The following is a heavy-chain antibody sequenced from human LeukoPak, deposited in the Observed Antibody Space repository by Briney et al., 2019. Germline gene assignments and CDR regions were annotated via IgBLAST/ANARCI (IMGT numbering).Heavy chain of an antibody. D-gene: IGHD5-18*01. CDR1: GFTFSSYS. CDR2: ISSSSSYI. V-gene: IGHV3-21*01. J-gene: IGHJ1*01. CDR3: ARDLGQLSHPFRH. Sequence: PGGSLRLSCAASGFTFSSYSMNWVRQAPGKGLEWVSSISSSSSYIYYADSVKGRFTISRDNAKNSLYLQMNSLRAEDTAVYYCARDLGQLSHPFRHWGQGTLVTVSS.